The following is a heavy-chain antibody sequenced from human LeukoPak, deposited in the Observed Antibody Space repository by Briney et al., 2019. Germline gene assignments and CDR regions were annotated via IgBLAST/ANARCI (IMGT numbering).Heavy chain of an antibody. J-gene: IGHJ4*02. V-gene: IGHV1-2*02. CDR2: INPNSGGT. CDR3: ARVKIPRQNYSDY. CDR1: GYTFTGYY. Sequence: GASVKVSCKASGYTFTGYYMHWVRQAPGQGLEWMGWINPNSGGTNYAQKFQGRVTMTRDTSISTAYMELSRLRSDDTAVYYCARVKIPRQNYSDYWGQGTLVTVSS. D-gene: IGHD2-2*02.